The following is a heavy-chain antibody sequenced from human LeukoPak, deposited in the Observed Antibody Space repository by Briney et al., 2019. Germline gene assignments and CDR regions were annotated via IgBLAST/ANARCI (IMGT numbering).Heavy chain of an antibody. Sequence: PGGSLRLSCAASGFTFSYYWMRLGRQAPGKVVGRVANIKQDGSKKYYVDSVKGRFTISRDNAKNSLYLQMNNLRAEDTAVYYCARASAGMVRLFDPWGQGTMVTVSS. D-gene: IGHD3-10*01. V-gene: IGHV3-7*01. J-gene: IGHJ5*02. CDR3: ARASAGMVRLFDP. CDR2: IKQDGSKK. CDR1: GFTFSYYW.